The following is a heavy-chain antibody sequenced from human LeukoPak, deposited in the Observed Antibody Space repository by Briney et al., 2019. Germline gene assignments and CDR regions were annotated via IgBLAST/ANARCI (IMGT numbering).Heavy chain of an antibody. CDR3: ARSSGGSGYSPTHC. Sequence: PGGSLRLSCAASGLIFSSYWMHWVRQAPGKGLVWVSRINTDGSTTTYADSVKGRFTISRDNAKNTLYLQMNSLRAEDTAVYYCARSSGGSGYSPTHCWGQGTLVTVSS. J-gene: IGHJ4*02. V-gene: IGHV3-74*01. CDR2: INTDGSTT. CDR1: GLIFSSYW. D-gene: IGHD3-22*01.